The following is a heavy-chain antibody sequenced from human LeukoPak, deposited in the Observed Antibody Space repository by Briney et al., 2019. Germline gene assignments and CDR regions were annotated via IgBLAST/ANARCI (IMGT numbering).Heavy chain of an antibody. J-gene: IGHJ4*02. D-gene: IGHD3-10*01. Sequence: GRSLRLSCAASGFTFSTYAMHWVRQAPGKGLEWVAAISYDGSNKDYADSVKGRFTTSRDNFKNTLYLQMNSLRPEDTAIYYCAKLFESGTYNNFFHYWGQGTLVTVSS. V-gene: IGHV3-30*04. CDR1: GFTFSTYA. CDR3: AKLFESGTYNNFFHY. CDR2: ISYDGSNK.